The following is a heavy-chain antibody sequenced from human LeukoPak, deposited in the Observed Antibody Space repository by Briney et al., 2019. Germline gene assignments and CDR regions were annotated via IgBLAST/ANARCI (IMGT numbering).Heavy chain of an antibody. CDR1: GGSISSYY. CDR2: IYYSGST. Sequence: SETLSLTCTVSGGSISSYYWSWIRQPPGKGLEWIGYIYYSGSTNYNPSLKSRVTISVDTSKNQFSLKLSSVTAADTAVYYCASLGDGYNFGYWGQGTLVTVSS. J-gene: IGHJ4*02. CDR3: ASLGDGYNFGY. D-gene: IGHD5-24*01. V-gene: IGHV4-59*01.